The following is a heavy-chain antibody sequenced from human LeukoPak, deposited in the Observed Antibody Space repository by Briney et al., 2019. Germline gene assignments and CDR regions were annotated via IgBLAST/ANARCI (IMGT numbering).Heavy chain of an antibody. D-gene: IGHD1/OR15-1a*01. CDR1: GYTFTGYY. CDR3: ARDRGNKKGSNWFDP. J-gene: IGHJ5*02. CDR2: INPNSGGT. Sequence: ASVKVSCKASGYTFTGYYMHWVRQAPGQGLEWMGWINPNSGGTNYAQKFQGRVTMTRDMSISTAYMELSRLRSDDTAVYYCARDRGNKKGSNWFDPWGQGTLVTVSS. V-gene: IGHV1-2*02.